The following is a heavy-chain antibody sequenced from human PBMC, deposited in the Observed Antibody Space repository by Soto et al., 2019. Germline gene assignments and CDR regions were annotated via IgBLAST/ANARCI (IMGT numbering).Heavy chain of an antibody. V-gene: IGHV3-23*01. CDR2: ISGSGRST. CDR1: GVIFGNYG. CDR3: AKEVGHSN. J-gene: IGHJ4*02. D-gene: IGHD3-16*01. Sequence: SLRLSCAASGVIFGNYGMTWVRQAPGKGLEWVSAISGSGRSTYYPDSVKGRFTISRDNSKNTLYLQMNSLRVDDTAVYYCAKEVGHSNWGQGILVTVSS.